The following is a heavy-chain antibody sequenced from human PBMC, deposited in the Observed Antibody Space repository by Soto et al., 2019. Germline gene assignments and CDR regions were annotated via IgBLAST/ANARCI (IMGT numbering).Heavy chain of an antibody. D-gene: IGHD2-15*01. CDR2: IKQEGSEK. CDR1: TFTFSSNR. Sequence: PGGSLRLSCVDSTFTFSSNRMSWVRQAPGKGLEWVANIKQEGSEKYYVDSVKGRFTISRDNAKNSLFLQMNSLRAEDTALYYCARRYCSGASCYFDDRGQGTLVTVSS. J-gene: IGHJ4*02. V-gene: IGHV3-7*01. CDR3: ARRYCSGASCYFDD.